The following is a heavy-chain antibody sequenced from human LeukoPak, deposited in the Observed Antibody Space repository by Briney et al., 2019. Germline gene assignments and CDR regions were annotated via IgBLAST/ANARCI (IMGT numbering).Heavy chain of an antibody. J-gene: IGHJ4*02. CDR2: ISAYNGNT. D-gene: IGHD3/OR15-3a*01. CDR3: ARGLQTPRGGIMFFGDY. V-gene: IGHV1-18*01. Sequence: ASVKVSCKASGYTFTSYAMHWVRQAPGQRLEWMGWISAYNGNTNYAQKLQGRVTMTTDTSTSTAYMELRSLRSDDTAVYYCARGLQTPRGGIMFFGDYWGQGTLVTVSS. CDR1: GYTFTSYA.